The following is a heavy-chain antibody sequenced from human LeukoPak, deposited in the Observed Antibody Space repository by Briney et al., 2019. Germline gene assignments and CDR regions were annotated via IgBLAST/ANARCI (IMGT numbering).Heavy chain of an antibody. CDR1: GGSISSDVHY. CDR2: LLYNGNT. Sequence: SETLSLTCTVAGGSISSDVHYWDWVRQAPGKGLEWIGSLLYNGNTWYNPSLESRVTISVDTSENQFSLRLTSVNAADTALYFCTRRGSGNGGTYAGMDVWGPGTSVTVSS. V-gene: IGHV4-39*01. CDR3: TRRGSGNGGTYAGMDV. J-gene: IGHJ6*02. D-gene: IGHD1-26*01.